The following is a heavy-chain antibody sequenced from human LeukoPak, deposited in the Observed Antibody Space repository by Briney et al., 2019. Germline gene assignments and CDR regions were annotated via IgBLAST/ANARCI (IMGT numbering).Heavy chain of an antibody. V-gene: IGHV4-34*01. J-gene: IGHJ1*01. D-gene: IGHD6-13*01. CDR2: INHSGST. Sequence: RTSETLSLTCAVYGGSFSGYYWSWIRQPPGKGLEWIGEINHSGSTNYNLSLKSRVTISVDTSKNQFSLKLSSVTAADTAVYYCARPHSSWYANFQHWGQGTLVTVSS. CDR1: GGSFSGYY. CDR3: ARPHSSWYANFQH.